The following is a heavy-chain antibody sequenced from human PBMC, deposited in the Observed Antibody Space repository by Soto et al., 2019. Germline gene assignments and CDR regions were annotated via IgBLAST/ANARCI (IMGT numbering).Heavy chain of an antibody. CDR2: ISYDGSNK. J-gene: IGHJ4*02. CDR1: GFTFSSYA. V-gene: IGHV3-30-3*01. D-gene: IGHD1-7*01. CDR3: ARDGGGIPGTTYYFDY. Sequence: QVQLVESWGGVVQPGMSLRLSCAASGFTFSSYAMHWVRQAPGKGVEWVAVISYDGSNKYYADSVKGRFTISRYNSKNALYLQMNSLRAEDTAVYYCARDGGGIPGTTYYFDYWGEGTLVTVSS.